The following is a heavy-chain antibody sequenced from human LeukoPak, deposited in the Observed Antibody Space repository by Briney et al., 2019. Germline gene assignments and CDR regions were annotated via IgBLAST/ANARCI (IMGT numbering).Heavy chain of an antibody. CDR1: GGSFSNYY. CDR3: ATRPIAISPFVQ. J-gene: IGHJ4*02. V-gene: IGHV4-59*01. Sequence: SETLSLTGTVSGGSFSNYYWTWIRQPSGKGLEWIGYIYYNGSTNSNPSLKSRVTISVDTSKNQFSLKLRSVTAADTAIYYCATRPIAISPFVQWRQGALVTVSS. D-gene: IGHD3-3*01. CDR2: IYYNGST.